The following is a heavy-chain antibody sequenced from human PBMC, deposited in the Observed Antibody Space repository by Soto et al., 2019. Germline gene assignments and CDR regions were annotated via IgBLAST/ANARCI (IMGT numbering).Heavy chain of an antibody. Sequence: SETLSLTCTVNGGSLSGYYWSWIRQPPGKGLEWIGEVKDGGSTNYSPSLRGRVSISADTSKNHFSLRLNSVTAADTAVYFCARGQEGIVATHWDQGALVTVSS. D-gene: IGHD5-12*01. CDR3: ARGQEGIVATH. CDR1: GGSLSGYY. V-gene: IGHV4-34*01. J-gene: IGHJ4*02. CDR2: VKDGGST.